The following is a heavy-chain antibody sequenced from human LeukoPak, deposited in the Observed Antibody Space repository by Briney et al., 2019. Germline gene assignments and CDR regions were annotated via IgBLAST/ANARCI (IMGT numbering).Heavy chain of an antibody. CDR3: ARTPGHSGSYLHFDC. V-gene: IGHV4-59*01. J-gene: IGHJ4*02. Sequence: PSETLSLTCTVSGGSISSYYWSWIRQPPGKGLEWIGYIYYSGSTNYNPSLKSRVTISVDTSKNQFSLKLSSVTAADTAVYYCARTPGHSGSYLHFDCWGQGTLVTVSS. D-gene: IGHD1-26*01. CDR2: IYYSGST. CDR1: GGSISSYY.